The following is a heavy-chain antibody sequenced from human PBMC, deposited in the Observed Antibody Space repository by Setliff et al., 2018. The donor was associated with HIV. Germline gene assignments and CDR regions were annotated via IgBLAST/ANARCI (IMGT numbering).Heavy chain of an antibody. CDR1: GYRFTSYH. J-gene: IGHJ4*02. V-gene: IGHV1-69*13. CDR3: AIVTELDYYGGSGPTHLLFDS. D-gene: IGHD3-22*01. Sequence: SVKVSCKASGYRFTSYHISWVRQAPGQGLEWMGEIIPIFGIPSYAQRFQDRVTITADESTNTAYMELSSLRSEDTAVYYCAIVTELDYYGGSGPTHLLFDSWGQGTLVTVSS. CDR2: IIPIFGIP.